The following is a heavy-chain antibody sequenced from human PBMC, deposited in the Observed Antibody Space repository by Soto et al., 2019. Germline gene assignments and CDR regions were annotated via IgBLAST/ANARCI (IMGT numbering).Heavy chain of an antibody. CDR3: AKDRRPHRIAAAGKCFDY. D-gene: IGHD6-13*01. CDR2: ISGSGGST. Sequence: GGSLRLSCAASGFTFSSYAMSWVRQAPGKGLEWVSAISGSGGSTYYADSVKGRFTISRDNSKNTLYLQMNSLRAEDTAVYYCAKDRRPHRIAAAGKCFDYWGQGTLVTVSS. CDR1: GFTFSSYA. V-gene: IGHV3-23*01. J-gene: IGHJ4*02.